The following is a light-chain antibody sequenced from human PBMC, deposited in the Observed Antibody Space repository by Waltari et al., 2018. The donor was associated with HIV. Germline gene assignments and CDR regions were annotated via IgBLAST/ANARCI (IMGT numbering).Light chain of an antibody. J-gene: IGLJ2*01. Sequence: QLVLTQSPSASASLGASVKLTRTLSRGHSYHASAWHQQQPEKGPRFLMKLNSDGSHSKGDGIPDRFSGSSSGSERYLTISSLQSEDEADYYCQTWGTGIVFGGGTKLTVL. CDR2: LNSDGSH. CDR1: RGHSYHA. CDR3: QTWGTGIV. V-gene: IGLV4-69*01.